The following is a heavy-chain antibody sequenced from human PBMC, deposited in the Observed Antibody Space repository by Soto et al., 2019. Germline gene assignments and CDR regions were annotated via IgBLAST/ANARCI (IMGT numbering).Heavy chain of an antibody. J-gene: IGHJ4*02. CDR2: IWIDGSQT. D-gene: IGHD1-26*01. CDR3: ARDISGSLDD. Sequence: GGSLRLSCAASGFTLRDYAMHLVRQAQGKGLEWVALIWIDGSQTHFADSVKGRFSISRDKSINTVYLQVNSVRFEDTAVYYCARDISGSLDDWGQGTLVTVSS. CDR1: GFTLRDYA. V-gene: IGHV3-33*08.